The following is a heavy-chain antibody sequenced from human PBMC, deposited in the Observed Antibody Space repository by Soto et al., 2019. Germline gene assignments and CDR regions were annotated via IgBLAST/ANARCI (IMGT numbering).Heavy chain of an antibody. CDR3: ANCAVLMAAPAGWCNWFDP. CDR2: IRGTAT. CDR1: GFSFSSFA. V-gene: IGHV3-23*01. D-gene: IGHD2-21*01. J-gene: IGHJ5*02. Sequence: EVQLLESGGTLVQPGESLRLSCEGSGFSFSSFAMNWVHQAPGEGLEWVSSIRGTATSYAVSVKGRFTISTDNSTNTVYQTMISPRGEDTAVYYCANCAVLMAAPAGWCNWFDPGGQGTLVIVSS.